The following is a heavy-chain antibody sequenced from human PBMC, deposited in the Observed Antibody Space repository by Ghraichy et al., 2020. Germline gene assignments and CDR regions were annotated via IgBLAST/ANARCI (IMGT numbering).Heavy chain of an antibody. J-gene: IGHJ1*01. CDR2: INHSGST. D-gene: IGHD5-18*01. V-gene: IGHV4-34*01. Sequence: SETLSLTCAVYGGSFSGYYWSWIRQPPGKGLEWIGEINHSGSTNYNPSLKSRVTISVDTSKNQFSLKLSSVTAADTAVYYCARGWGRRGYSYGHFQHWGQSSLVTVSS. CDR3: ARGWGRRGYSYGHFQH. CDR1: GGSFSGYY.